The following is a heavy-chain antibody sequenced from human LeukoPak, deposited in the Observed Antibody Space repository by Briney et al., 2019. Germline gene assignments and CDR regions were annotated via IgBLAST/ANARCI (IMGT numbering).Heavy chain of an antibody. J-gene: IGHJ4*02. D-gene: IGHD3-3*01. CDR2: ISGSGGST. CDR1: GFTFSNAW. Sequence: QSGGSLRLSCAASGFTFSNAWMSWVRQAPGKGLEWVSAISGSGGSTYYADSVKGRFTISRDNSKNTLYLQMNSLRGEDTAVYYCATWAATILGTDCWGQGTLVTVSS. CDR3: ATWAATILGTDC. V-gene: IGHV3-23*01.